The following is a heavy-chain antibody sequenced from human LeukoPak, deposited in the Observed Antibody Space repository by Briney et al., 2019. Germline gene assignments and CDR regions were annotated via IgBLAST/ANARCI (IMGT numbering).Heavy chain of an antibody. J-gene: IGHJ4*02. D-gene: IGHD3-22*01. Sequence: ASVKVSCKASGYTFTSYGISWVRQAPGQGLEWMGWISAYNGNTNYAQKLQGRVTMTTDTSTSTAYMELRSLRSDDTAVYYCARGGAGYYYDSSGYYYCDYWGQGTLVTVSS. CDR3: ARGGAGYYYDSSGYYYCDY. V-gene: IGHV1-18*01. CDR1: GYTFTSYG. CDR2: ISAYNGNT.